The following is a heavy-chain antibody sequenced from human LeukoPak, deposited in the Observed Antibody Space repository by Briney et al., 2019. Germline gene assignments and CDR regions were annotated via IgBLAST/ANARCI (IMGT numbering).Heavy chain of an antibody. Sequence: SVKVSCKASGGTFSSYAISWVRQAPGQGLEWMGRVIPRLDIANSAQSFQGRVTITADKSTSTAYMELSSLRSDDTAVYYCAREWYDILTGYQGFQLDYWGQGSLVTVSS. V-gene: IGHV1-69*04. D-gene: IGHD3-9*01. CDR3: AREWYDILTGYQGFQLDY. J-gene: IGHJ4*02. CDR1: GGTFSSYA. CDR2: VIPRLDIA.